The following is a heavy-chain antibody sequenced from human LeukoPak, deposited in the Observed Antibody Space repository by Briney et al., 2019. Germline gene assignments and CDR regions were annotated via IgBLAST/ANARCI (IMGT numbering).Heavy chain of an antibody. CDR2: IYSGGTT. J-gene: IGHJ5*02. CDR3: ARGRGYSQSNWVDP. V-gene: IGHV3-53*01. Sequence: GGSLRLSCADSGFTVNRSYMIWARHAPGKRLEWVSVIYSGGTTYYADSVKGRFTISRDNSKNTLYLQMNSLRAEDTAVYYCARGRGYSQSNWVDPWGQGTMVTVSA. CDR1: GFTVNRSY. D-gene: IGHD5-18*01.